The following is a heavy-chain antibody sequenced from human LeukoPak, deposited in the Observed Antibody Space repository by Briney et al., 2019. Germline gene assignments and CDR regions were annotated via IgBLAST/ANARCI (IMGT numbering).Heavy chain of an antibody. Sequence: SETLSLTCTVSDDSINRHHWNWLRQSPGKGLEWIGYIYYSGSTNYNPSLKSRVTISVDTSKNQFSLKLSSVTAADTAVYYCASLALGYGYWGQGTLVTVSS. CDR2: IYYSGST. J-gene: IGHJ4*02. CDR3: ASLALGYGY. V-gene: IGHV4-59*11. CDR1: DDSINRHH. D-gene: IGHD1-1*01.